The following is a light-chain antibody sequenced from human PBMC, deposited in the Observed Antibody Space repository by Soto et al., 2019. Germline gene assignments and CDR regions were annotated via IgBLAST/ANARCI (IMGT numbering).Light chain of an antibody. CDR2: GNS. J-gene: IGLJ1*01. CDR1: SSNIGAGYD. V-gene: IGLV1-40*01. Sequence: QSVLTQPPSVSGAPGQRVTISCTGSSSNIGAGYDVHWYQQLPGTAPKLLISGNSNRPSGVPDRFPGYKSCTSASLAITGLQAEDEADYDCQSYDSSLSGRVFGTGTKLTVL. CDR3: QSYDSSLSGRV.